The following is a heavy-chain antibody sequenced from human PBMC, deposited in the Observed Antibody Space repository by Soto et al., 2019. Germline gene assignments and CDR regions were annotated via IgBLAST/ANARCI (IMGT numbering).Heavy chain of an antibody. D-gene: IGHD2-21*01. CDR3: ARQLGVVVIATQGLYMDV. J-gene: IGHJ6*03. CDR1: GFTFSRYG. CDR2: IWYDGSNK. V-gene: IGHV3-33*01. Sequence: GGSLRLSCAASGFTFSRYGMHWVRQAPGKGLEWVAVIWYDGSNKYYADSVKGRLTISRDNSKNTLYLQMNSLRAEDTAVYYCARQLGVVVIATQGLYMDVWGKGTTVTVSS.